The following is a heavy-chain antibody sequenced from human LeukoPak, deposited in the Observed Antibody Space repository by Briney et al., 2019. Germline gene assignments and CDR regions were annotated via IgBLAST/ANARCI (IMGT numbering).Heavy chain of an antibody. CDR1: GYSFASYW. CDR3: ARLNGPYDY. D-gene: IGHD2-8*01. CDR2: IYPHDSDT. J-gene: IGHJ4*02. V-gene: IGHV5-51*01. Sequence: GEYLKISCKGSGYSFASYWIAWVRQMPGKGLEWMGIIYPHDSDTRYSPSFQGQVTISVDKSINTAYLQWSSLKSSDTAIYYCARLNGPYDYWGQGTLVSVSS.